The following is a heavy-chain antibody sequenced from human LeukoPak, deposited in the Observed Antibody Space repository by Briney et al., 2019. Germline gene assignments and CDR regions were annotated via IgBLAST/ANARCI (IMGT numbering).Heavy chain of an antibody. V-gene: IGHV4-59*01. D-gene: IGHD2-2*01. CDR2: IYYSGST. CDR3: ARGYCTSTSCYSFDY. Sequence: SETLSLTCTVSGGSISSYYWSWIRQPPGKGLEWIGYIYYSGSTNYNPSLKSRVTISVDTSKNQFSLKLSSVTAADTAVYYCARGYCTSTSCYSFDYWGQGTLVTVSS. CDR1: GGSISSYY. J-gene: IGHJ4*02.